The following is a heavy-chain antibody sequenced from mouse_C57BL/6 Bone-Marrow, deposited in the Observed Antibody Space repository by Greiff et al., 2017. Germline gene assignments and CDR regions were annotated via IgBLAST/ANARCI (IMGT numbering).Heavy chain of an antibody. J-gene: IGHJ4*01. CDR1: GFTFSNYW. D-gene: IGHD2-14*01. V-gene: IGHV6-3*01. Sequence: EVKLQESGGGLVQPGGSMKLSCVASGFTFSNYWMNWVRQSPEQGLEWVAQIRLKSDNYATHYADSVKGRFTISRDDSKSSVYLQMNNLRAEDTGIYYCTYYRECYAVDYWGQGTSLTVSS. CDR3: TYYRECYAVDY. CDR2: IRLKSDNYAT.